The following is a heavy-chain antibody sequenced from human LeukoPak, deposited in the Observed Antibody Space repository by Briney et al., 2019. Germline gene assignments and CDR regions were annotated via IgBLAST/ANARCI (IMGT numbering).Heavy chain of an antibody. CDR1: GYTFTSYA. D-gene: IGHD3-16*02. V-gene: IGHV7-4-1*02. CDR3: ARDFSPNYVWGSYRYTGGPLDY. Sequence: ASVKVSCKASGYTFTSYAMNWVRQAPGQGLEWMGWINTNTGNPTYAQGFTGRFVFSLDTSVSTAYLQISSLKAEDTAVYYCARDFSPNYVWGSYRYTGGPLDYWGQGTLVTVSS. CDR2: INTNTGNP. J-gene: IGHJ4*02.